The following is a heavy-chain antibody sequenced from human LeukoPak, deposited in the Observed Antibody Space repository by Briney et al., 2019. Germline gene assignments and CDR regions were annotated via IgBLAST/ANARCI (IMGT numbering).Heavy chain of an antibody. CDR3: CRVHFGGAPAY. D-gene: IGHD3-16*01. CDR1: GFPFSSYW. CDR2: VGNTPNSDST. J-gene: IGHJ4*02. V-gene: IGHV3-72*01. Sequence: GGSLRLSCVASGFPFSSYWMTWVRQAPGKGLEWVSRVGNTPNSDSTYYAAPVKGRFTISRDDSKNSLYLHMDSLKTEDTAVYYCCRVHFGGAPAYWGRGTLVTVSS.